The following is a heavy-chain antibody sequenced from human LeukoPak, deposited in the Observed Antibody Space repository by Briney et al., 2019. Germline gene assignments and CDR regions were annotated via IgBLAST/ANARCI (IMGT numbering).Heavy chain of an antibody. CDR2: IIPILGIA. V-gene: IGHV1-69*02. CDR3: ARLGKTPVVWFDP. J-gene: IGHJ5*02. Sequence: GASVKVSCKASGGTFSSYTISWVRQAPGQGLEWMGRIIPILGIANYAQKFQGRVTITADKSTSTAFMELSSLRSEDTAVYYCARLGKTPVVWFDPWGQGTLVTVSS. CDR1: GGTFSSYT. D-gene: IGHD3-10*01.